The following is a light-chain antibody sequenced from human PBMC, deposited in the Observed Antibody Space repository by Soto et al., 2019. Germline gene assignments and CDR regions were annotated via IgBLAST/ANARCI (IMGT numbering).Light chain of an antibody. CDR1: SSNIGAGYD. Sequence: QSVLTQPPSVSGAPGQRVTISCTGSSSNIGAGYDVHWYQQLPGTAPKFLIYGNSNRPSGVPDRFSGSKSGTSASLAITGLQAEDEADYYCQSYDSSLSGSWVFGGGTKVTVL. J-gene: IGLJ3*02. CDR2: GNS. V-gene: IGLV1-40*01. CDR3: QSYDSSLSGSWV.